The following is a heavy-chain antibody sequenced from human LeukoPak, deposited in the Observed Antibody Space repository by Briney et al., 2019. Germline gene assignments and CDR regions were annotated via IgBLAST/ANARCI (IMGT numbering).Heavy chain of an antibody. Sequence: SETLSLTCTVSGGSISSYYWSWIRQPPGKGLEWIWYIYYSGSTNYNPSLKSRVTISVDTSKNQFSLKLSSVTAADTAVYYCARETSQKGAHYMDVWGKGTTVTISS. J-gene: IGHJ6*03. V-gene: IGHV4-59*01. CDR1: GGSISSYY. CDR2: IYYSGST. D-gene: IGHD3-16*01. CDR3: ARETSQKGAHYMDV.